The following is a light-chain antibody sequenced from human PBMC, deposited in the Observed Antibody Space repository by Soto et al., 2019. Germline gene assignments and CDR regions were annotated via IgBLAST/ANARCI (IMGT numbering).Light chain of an antibody. J-gene: IGLJ1*01. Sequence: SKELTQPPSVTVAPGHTARITCGGNNIESKSAHWYQQRPGQAPVLVLYDDGNRPSGIPERSSGPNSGSTATLTISSVEASDEADYFCQVWDISSDQDLFGPGTNVTV. V-gene: IGLV3-21*02. CDR1: NIESKS. CDR3: QVWDISSDQDL. CDR2: DDG.